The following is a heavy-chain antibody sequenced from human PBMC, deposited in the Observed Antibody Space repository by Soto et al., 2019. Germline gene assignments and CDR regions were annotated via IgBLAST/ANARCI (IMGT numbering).Heavy chain of an antibody. Sequence: EVQLVESGGGLVQPGGSPRLSCAASGFTFSSYWMHWVRQAPGKGLVWVSRINNDGRSTSYADSVKGRFTISRDNAKNTLYLQMNSLRAEDTAVYYCARNRFCSGGSCYDVFDIWGQGTKVTVSS. J-gene: IGHJ3*02. CDR2: INNDGRST. D-gene: IGHD2-15*01. V-gene: IGHV3-74*01. CDR1: GFTFSSYW. CDR3: ARNRFCSGGSCYDVFDI.